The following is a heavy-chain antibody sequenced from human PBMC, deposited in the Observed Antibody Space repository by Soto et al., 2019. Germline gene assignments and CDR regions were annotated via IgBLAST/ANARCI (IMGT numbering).Heavy chain of an antibody. CDR2: IKSNGSST. CDR1: GFSLSSRW. CDR3: AKDLLGLKGYSSGWYVFDY. D-gene: IGHD6-19*01. Sequence: GGSLRLSCAASGFSLSSRWMHWVRQVPGKGLMWVSRIKSNGSSTSYADSVKGRFSISRDNAKNTLYLQMNSLRAEDTAVYYCAKDLLGLKGYSSGWYVFDYWGQGTLVTVSS. V-gene: IGHV3-74*01. J-gene: IGHJ4*02.